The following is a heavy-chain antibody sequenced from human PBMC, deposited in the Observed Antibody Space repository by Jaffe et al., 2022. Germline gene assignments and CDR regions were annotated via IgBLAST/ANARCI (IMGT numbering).Heavy chain of an antibody. Sequence: QVQLQESGPGLVKPSETLSLTCTVSGGSISSYYWSWIRQPPGKGLEWIGYIYYSGSTNYNPSLKSRVTISVDTSKNQFSLKLSSVTAADTAVYYCAREETSIAAAGTRAYYNWFDPWGQGTLVTVSS. CDR3: AREETSIAAAGTRAYYNWFDP. CDR1: GGSISSYY. V-gene: IGHV4-59*01. CDR2: IYYSGST. J-gene: IGHJ5*02. D-gene: IGHD6-13*01.